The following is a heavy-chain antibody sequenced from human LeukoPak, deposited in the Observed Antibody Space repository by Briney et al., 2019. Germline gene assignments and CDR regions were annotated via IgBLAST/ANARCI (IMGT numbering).Heavy chain of an antibody. CDR1: GFTFSSYA. D-gene: IGHD6-19*01. CDR3: ATPYTSGWSLYFDN. J-gene: IGHJ4*02. V-gene: IGHV3-30-3*01. Sequence: PGGSLRLSCAASGFTFSSYAMSWVRQAPDKGLEWVAVISHDGSNKYYADSVKGRFSISRDNSKNTLYLQMNGLRAEETAMYYCATPYTSGWSLYFDNWGQGTLVTVSS. CDR2: ISHDGSNK.